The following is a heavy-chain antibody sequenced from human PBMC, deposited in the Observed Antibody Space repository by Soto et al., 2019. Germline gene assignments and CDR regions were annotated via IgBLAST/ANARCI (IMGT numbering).Heavy chain of an antibody. J-gene: IGHJ3*02. Sequence: GGSLRLSCAASGFTFSSYSMNWVRQAPGKGLEWVSYISSSSSTIYYADSVKGRFTISRDNAKNSLYLQMNSLRAEDTAVYYCARDFRYCSSTSCSKDAFDIWGQGTMVTVSS. D-gene: IGHD2-2*01. CDR2: ISSSSSTI. CDR1: GFTFSSYS. CDR3: ARDFRYCSSTSCSKDAFDI. V-gene: IGHV3-48*01.